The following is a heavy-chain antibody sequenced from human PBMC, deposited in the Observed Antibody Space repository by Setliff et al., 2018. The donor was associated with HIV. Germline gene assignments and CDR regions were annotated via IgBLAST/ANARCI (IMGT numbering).Heavy chain of an antibody. CDR3: AKSSPSIGYITDC. J-gene: IGHJ4*02. CDR2: IFPGGAT. D-gene: IGHD5-12*01. V-gene: IGHV4-59*01. CDR1: GVSISSYY. Sequence: SETLSLTCSVSGVSISSYYWSWIRHSPGKGLEWIGIIFPGGATNYNPSLTSRVAISVDTSKNHLFLKLTSVTTADTAVYFCAKSSPSIGYITDCWGQGAPVTVS.